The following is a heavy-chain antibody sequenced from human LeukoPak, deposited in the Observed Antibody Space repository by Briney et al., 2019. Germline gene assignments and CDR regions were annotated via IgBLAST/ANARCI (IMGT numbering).Heavy chain of an antibody. CDR3: ARHVYGLVITYEWFDP. J-gene: IGHJ5*02. V-gene: IGHV4-38-2*01. CDR2: IYHSGRT. Sequence: SETLSLTCAVPGYSISSGYDWGWIRQPPGKGLEWIGSIYHSGRTYYIPSLKIRDTISVDTSKNQFSLKLSSVTAADTAVYYCARHVYGLVITYEWFDPWGQGTLVTVSS. CDR1: GYSISSGYD. D-gene: IGHD3/OR15-3a*01.